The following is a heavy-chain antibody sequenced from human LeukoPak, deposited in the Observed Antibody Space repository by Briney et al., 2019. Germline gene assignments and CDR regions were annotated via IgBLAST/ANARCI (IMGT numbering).Heavy chain of an antibody. J-gene: IGHJ6*02. Sequence: PSETLSLTCTVSGGSISSSSYYWGWIRQPPGKGLEWIGSIYYSGSTYYNPSLKSRVTISVDTSKNQFSLKLSSVTAADTAVYYCARGGIVVRNGMDVWGQGTTVTVSS. CDR1: GGSISSSSYY. CDR3: ARGGIVVRNGMDV. CDR2: IYYSGST. D-gene: IGHD2-15*01. V-gene: IGHV4-39*01.